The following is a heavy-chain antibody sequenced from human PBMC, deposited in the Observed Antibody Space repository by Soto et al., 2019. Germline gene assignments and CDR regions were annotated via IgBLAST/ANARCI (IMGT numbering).Heavy chain of an antibody. CDR3: ARDLSSGYASSYFDY. J-gene: IGHJ4*02. CDR1: GYLISSGYY. V-gene: IGHV4-38-2*02. D-gene: IGHD3-22*01. Sequence: PSETLSLTCSVSGYLISSGYYWGWVRQTPGKGLEWLGSIDYSGKTYKNPSLKSRVSASVDLSQNQFSLNLRSVTAADTAVYFCARDLSSGYASSYFDYWGQGTLLTVYS. CDR2: IDYSGKT.